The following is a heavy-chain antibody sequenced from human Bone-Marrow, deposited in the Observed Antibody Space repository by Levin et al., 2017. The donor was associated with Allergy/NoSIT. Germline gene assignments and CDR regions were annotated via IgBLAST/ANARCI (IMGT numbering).Heavy chain of an antibody. V-gene: IGHV3-7*01. J-gene: IGHJ4*01. Sequence: GGSLRLSCASSGFTFSGYWMAWVRQAPGNGLEWVANINRDGGDGYYVDSVKGRFTIFRDNARNSLDLQMNSLRVEDTAVYYSARNGAWSSEFWGQGTLVTVSS. CDR1: GFTFSGYW. CDR2: INRDGGDG. D-gene: IGHD2-8*01. CDR3: ARNGAWSSEF.